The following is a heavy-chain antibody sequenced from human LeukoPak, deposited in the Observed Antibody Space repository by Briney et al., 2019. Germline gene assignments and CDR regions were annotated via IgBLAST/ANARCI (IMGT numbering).Heavy chain of an antibody. D-gene: IGHD3-22*01. CDR3: ARDLVRITMIVGGHDNWFDP. Sequence: ASVKVSCKASGYTFTGYYMHWVRQAPGQGLEWMGRINPNGGGTNYAQKFQGRVTMTRDTSISTAYMELSRLRSDDTAVYYCARDLVRITMIVGGHDNWFDPWGQGTLVTVSS. CDR2: INPNGGGT. J-gene: IGHJ5*02. CDR1: GYTFTGYY. V-gene: IGHV1-2*06.